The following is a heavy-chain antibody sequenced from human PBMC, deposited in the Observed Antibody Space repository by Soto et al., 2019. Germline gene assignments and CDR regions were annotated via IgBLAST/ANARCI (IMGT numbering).Heavy chain of an antibody. CDR1: GGSISSSSYY. CDR3: ARRVGYCSSTSCYTRYYGMDV. V-gene: IGHV4-39*01. Sequence: SETLSLTCTVSGGSISSSSYYWGWIRQPPGKGLEWIGSIYYSGSTYYNPSLKSRVTISVDTSKNQFSLKLSSVTAADTAVYYCARRVGYCSSTSCYTRYYGMDVWGQGTTGTVSS. CDR2: IYYSGST. J-gene: IGHJ6*02. D-gene: IGHD2-2*02.